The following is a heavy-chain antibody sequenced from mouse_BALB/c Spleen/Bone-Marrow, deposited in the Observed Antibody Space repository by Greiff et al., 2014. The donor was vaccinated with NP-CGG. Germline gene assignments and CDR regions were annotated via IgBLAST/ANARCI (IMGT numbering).Heavy chain of an antibody. J-gene: IGHJ4*01. V-gene: IGHV5-6*01. CDR1: GFTFSSYG. CDR2: ISSGGSYT. Sequence: VQLQQSGGDLVKPGGSLKLSCAASGFTFSSYGMSWVRQTPDKRLEWVATISSGGSYTYYPDSVKGRFTISRDNAKDTLYLQMSSLKSEDTAVYYCARQYGNLGVMDYWGQGTSVTVSS. CDR3: ARQYGNLGVMDY. D-gene: IGHD2-1*01.